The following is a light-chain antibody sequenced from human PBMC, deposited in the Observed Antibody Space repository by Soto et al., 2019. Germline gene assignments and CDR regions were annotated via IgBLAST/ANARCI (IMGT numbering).Light chain of an antibody. CDR3: QQSYSNPRT. V-gene: IGKV1-39*01. Sequence: DIQVTQSPSSLSASVGDRVTITCRASQSVGTNLNWYRHKPGKAPTLLIYGVSSLHSGVPSRFSGSGSETEFTLTISSLQPEDFATYYCQQSYSNPRTFGQGTKVDIK. J-gene: IGKJ1*01. CDR2: GVS. CDR1: QSVGTN.